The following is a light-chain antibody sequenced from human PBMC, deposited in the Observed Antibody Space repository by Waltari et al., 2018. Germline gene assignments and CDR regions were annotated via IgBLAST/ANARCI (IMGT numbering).Light chain of an antibody. CDR3: QVWDGGSEHVV. J-gene: IGLJ2*01. CDR1: SIGSKS. Sequence: SYVLTQPDSVSVAPGQTAPIPCGGNSIGSKSVNLFQQKPGQAPVLVVHDDSDRPSGIPERFSGSNSGNPASLTISGVEAGDEADYYCQVWDGGSEHVVFGGGTKLTVL. V-gene: IGLV3-21*02. CDR2: DDS.